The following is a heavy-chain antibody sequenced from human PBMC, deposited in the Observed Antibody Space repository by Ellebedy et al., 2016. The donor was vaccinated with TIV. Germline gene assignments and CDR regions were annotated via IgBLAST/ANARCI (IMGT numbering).Heavy chain of an antibody. D-gene: IGHD6-19*01. V-gene: IGHV4-34*01. CDR3: AEGRSGWYYFDY. CDR1: GGSFTGYY. CDR2: INQSGSA. J-gene: IGHJ4*02. Sequence: SETLSLTCAVYGGSFTGYYYSWIRQPPGKGLEWIGEINQSGSATYNPSLKGRVTISVDMSKNQFSLRLTSVTDADTAVYYCAEGRSGWYYFDYWGPGTLVTVSS.